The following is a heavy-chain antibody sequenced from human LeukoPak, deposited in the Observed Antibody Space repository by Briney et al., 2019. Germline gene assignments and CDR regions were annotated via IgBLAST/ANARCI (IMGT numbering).Heavy chain of an antibody. V-gene: IGHV4-39*01. CDR2: IYYSGST. CDR3: ARQGPTVTTGFDY. CDR1: GGSISSSSYY. J-gene: IGHJ4*02. Sequence: SETLSLTCTVSGGSISSSSYYWGWIRQPPGKGLEWIGSIYYSGSTYYNPSLKSRVTISVDTSKNQFSLKLSSVTAADTAVYYCARQGPTVTTGFDYWGQGTLVTVSS. D-gene: IGHD4-17*01.